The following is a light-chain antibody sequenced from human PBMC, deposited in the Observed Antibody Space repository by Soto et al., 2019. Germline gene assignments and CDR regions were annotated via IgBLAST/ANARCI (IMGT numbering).Light chain of an antibody. V-gene: IGKV1-5*03. J-gene: IGKJ1*01. CDR1: QSIYSW. CDR2: KAS. CDR3: QHYNSYSVA. Sequence: DIQMTQSPSTLSASVGERVTITCRASQSIYSWLAWYQQKPGKAPKVVISKASTLESGVPSRFSGSGFGTEFTLTISSLQPDDFAADYCQHYNSYSVAFGQGTKVEVK.